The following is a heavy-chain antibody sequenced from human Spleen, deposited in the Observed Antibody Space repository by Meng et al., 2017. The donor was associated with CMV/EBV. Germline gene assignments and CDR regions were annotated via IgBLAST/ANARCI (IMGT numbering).Heavy chain of an antibody. CDR3: ARAYYGVDGMDV. CDR2: ISGSGSTI. CDR1: AFTFSDYY. J-gene: IGHJ6*02. D-gene: IGHD4-17*01. V-gene: IGHV3-11*04. Sequence: LSLTCAASAFTFSDYYMSWIRQAPGKGLEWLSYISGSGSTIYYADSVKGRFTISRDNAKNSLYLQMNSLRAEDTAVYYCARAYYGVDGMDVWGQGTTVTVSS.